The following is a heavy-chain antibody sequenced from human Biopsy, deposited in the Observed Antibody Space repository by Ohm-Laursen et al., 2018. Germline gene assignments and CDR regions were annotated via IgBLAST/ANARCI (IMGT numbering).Heavy chain of an antibody. V-gene: IGHV1-69*04. J-gene: IGHJ6*02. CDR1: GGIFSRYV. CDR2: IIPLLGIT. D-gene: IGHD2-2*02. CDR3: AREYPEGDV. Sequence: ASVKVSCKVSGGIFSRYVISWVRQAPGQGLEWMGRIIPLLGITNYAERFQGRVTISVDRSTSTAYMELSSLKSEDTAVYYCAREYPEGDVWGQGTSVTVSS.